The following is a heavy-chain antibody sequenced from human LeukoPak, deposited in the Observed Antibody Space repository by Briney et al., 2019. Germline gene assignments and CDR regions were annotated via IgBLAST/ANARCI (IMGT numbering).Heavy chain of an antibody. CDR3: AKDRRALYSIAAAGTFDY. Sequence: GGSLRLSCAASGFTLSSYGMHWGRQAPGKGLELVAVILYDGSNKYNADSLKGPFTISRENAKNTLYLQMNSLRSEDTAVYYCAKDRRALYSIAAAGTFDYWGQGTLVTVSS. J-gene: IGHJ4*02. V-gene: IGHV3-30*18. CDR2: ILYDGSNK. CDR1: GFTLSSYG. D-gene: IGHD6-13*01.